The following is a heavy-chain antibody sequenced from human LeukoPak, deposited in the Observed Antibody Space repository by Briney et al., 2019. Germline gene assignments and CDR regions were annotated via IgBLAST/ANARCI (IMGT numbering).Heavy chain of an antibody. CDR1: GYTFTGYY. CDR3: ARVAPGDERWGAFDI. CDR2: INPNSGGT. V-gene: IGHV1-2*02. D-gene: IGHD2-21*02. J-gene: IGHJ3*02. Sequence: ASVKVSCKASGYTFTGYYMHWVRQAPGQGLEWMGWINPNSGGTNYAQKFQGRVTMTRDTSISTAYMELSRLRSDDTAVYYCARVAPGDERWGAFDIWGQGTMVTVSS.